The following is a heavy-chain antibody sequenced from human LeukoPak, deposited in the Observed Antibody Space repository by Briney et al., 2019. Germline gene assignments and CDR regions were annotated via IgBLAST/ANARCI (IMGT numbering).Heavy chain of an antibody. CDR2: ISSNGGST. CDR1: GFTFSSYA. CDR3: SRARIVGAIGGHDFCC. D-gene: IGHD1-26*01. J-gene: IGHJ4*02. Sequence: PGGSLRLSCAASGFTFSSYAMRWVRQAPGKGLEYVSAISSNGGSTYYANSVKGRFTISRDNSKNTLYLQMGSLRAEDTAVDYCSRARIVGAIGGHDFCCWGQGALVSVSS. V-gene: IGHV3-64*01.